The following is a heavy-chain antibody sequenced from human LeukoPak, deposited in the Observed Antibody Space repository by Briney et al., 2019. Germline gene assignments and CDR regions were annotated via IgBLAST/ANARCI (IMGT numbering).Heavy chain of an antibody. CDR3: ARDNAMVDKFDY. CDR1: GGSFSGYY. J-gene: IGHJ4*02. V-gene: IGHV4-34*01. CDR2: INHSGST. Sequence: PSETLSLTCAVYGGSFSGYYWSWIRQPPGKGLEWIGEINHSGSTNYNPSLKSRVTISVDTSKNQFSLKLSSVTAADTAVYYCARDNAMVDKFDYWGQGTLVTVSS. D-gene: IGHD5-18*01.